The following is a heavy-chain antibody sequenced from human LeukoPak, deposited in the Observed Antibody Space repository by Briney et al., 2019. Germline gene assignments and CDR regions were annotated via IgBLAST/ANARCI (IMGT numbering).Heavy chain of an antibody. Sequence: ASVKVSCKASGYTFTGYYLHWVRQAPGQGLEWMGWINPNSGGTNYAQKFQGRVTMTRDTSISTAYMELSRLRSDDTAVYYCAREQYYYGSGSYYNVILFGYWGQGTLVTVSS. D-gene: IGHD3-10*01. V-gene: IGHV1-2*02. CDR3: AREQYYYGSGSYYNVILFGY. J-gene: IGHJ4*02. CDR2: INPNSGGT. CDR1: GYTFTGYY.